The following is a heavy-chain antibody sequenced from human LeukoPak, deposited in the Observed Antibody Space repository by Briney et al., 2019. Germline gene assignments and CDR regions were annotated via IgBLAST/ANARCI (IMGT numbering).Heavy chain of an antibody. D-gene: IGHD6-19*01. V-gene: IGHV5-51*01. CDR3: ARSSSGWSGYYYYGMDV. Sequence: GEPLKISCKGSGYSFTSYWIGWVRQMPGKGLEWMGIIYPGDSDTRYSPSFRGQVTISADKSISTAYLQWSSLKASDTAMYYCARSSSGWSGYYYYGMDVWGQGTTVTVSS. CDR1: GYSFTSYW. CDR2: IYPGDSDT. J-gene: IGHJ6*02.